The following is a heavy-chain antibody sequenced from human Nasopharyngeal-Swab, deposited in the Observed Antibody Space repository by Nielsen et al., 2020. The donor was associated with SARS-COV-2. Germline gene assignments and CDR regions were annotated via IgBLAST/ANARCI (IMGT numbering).Heavy chain of an antibody. D-gene: IGHD3-22*01. CDR3: ARDYYYDSSGPYIP. CDR1: GYFLSSGYY. J-gene: IGHJ5*02. Sequence: SETLSLTCSVSGYFLSSGYYWGWSRQSPRKGLEWSGSLSHRGNTYYNPSLKSRVTMSLDTSKNQFSLDLRSVTAADTAVYYCARDYYYDSSGPYIPWGQGIRVTVSS. V-gene: IGHV4-38-2*02. CDR2: LSHRGNT.